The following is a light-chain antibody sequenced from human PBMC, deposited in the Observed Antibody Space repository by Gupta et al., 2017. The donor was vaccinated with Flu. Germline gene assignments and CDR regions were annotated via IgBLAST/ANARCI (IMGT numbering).Light chain of an antibody. CDR1: TNDVGSSNR. CDR2: EVT. J-gene: IGLJ1*01. CDR3: SSHAGRVTWV. Sequence: QSAPTQPRSVSGSPGQSVTISCNGTTNDVGSSNRVSWYEQRPGKAPKLILYEVTKRPSGVPDRFSGSKSGNTASLTISGLQADDEADYYCSSHAGRVTWVFGTGTTVTVL. V-gene: IGLV2-11*01.